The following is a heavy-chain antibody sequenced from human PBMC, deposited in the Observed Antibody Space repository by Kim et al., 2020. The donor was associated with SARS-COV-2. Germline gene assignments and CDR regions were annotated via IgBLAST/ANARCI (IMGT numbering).Heavy chain of an antibody. J-gene: IGHJ4*02. V-gene: IGHV4-34*01. CDR3: ARVGPGGTYTVTRVFVFDY. D-gene: IGHD4-17*01. Sequence: SRVTISVDTSKNQFSLKLSSVTAADTAVYYCARVGPGGTYTVTRVFVFDYWGQGTLVTVSS.